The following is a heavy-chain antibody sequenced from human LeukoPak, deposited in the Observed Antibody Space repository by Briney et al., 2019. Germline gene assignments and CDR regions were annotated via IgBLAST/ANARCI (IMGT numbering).Heavy chain of an antibody. V-gene: IGHV3-23*01. CDR2: ISGSGGST. CDR1: GFTVRSNY. J-gene: IGHJ4*02. Sequence: GGSLRLSCAASGFTVRSNYMIWVRQAPGKGLEWVSAISGSGGSTYYADSVKGRFTISRDNSKNTLYLQMNSLRAEDTAVYYCAKVTSRIVGLVDYWGQGTLVTVSS. D-gene: IGHD2-2*01. CDR3: AKVTSRIVGLVDY.